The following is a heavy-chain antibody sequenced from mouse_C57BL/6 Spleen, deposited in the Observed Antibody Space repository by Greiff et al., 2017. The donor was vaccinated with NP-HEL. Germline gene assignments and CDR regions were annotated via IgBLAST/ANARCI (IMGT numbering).Heavy chain of an antibody. CDR3: ARRDGNLRGYFDV. V-gene: IGHV1-50*01. J-gene: IGHJ1*03. CDR2: IDPSDSDT. Sequence: QVQLQQPGAELVKPGASVKLSCKASGYTFTSYWMQWVKQRPGQGLEWIGEIDPSDSDTNYNQKFKGKATLTVDTSSSPAYMQLSSLTSDDSAVYACARRDGNLRGYFDVWGTGTTVTVSS. D-gene: IGHD2-1*01. CDR1: GYTFTSYW.